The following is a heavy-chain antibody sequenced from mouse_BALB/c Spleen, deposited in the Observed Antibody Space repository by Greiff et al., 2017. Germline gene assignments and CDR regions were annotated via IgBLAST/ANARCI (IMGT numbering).Heavy chain of an antibody. CDR2: INPSTGYT. Sequence: GQLQESGAELAKPGASVKMSCKASGYTFTSYWMHWVKQRPGQGLEWIGYINPSTGYTEYNQKFKDKATLTADKSSSTAYMQLSSLTSEDSAVYYCARPYYYGSSYGYWGQGTTLTVSS. CDR3: ARPYYYGSSYGY. J-gene: IGHJ2*01. CDR1: GYTFTSYW. D-gene: IGHD1-1*01. V-gene: IGHV1-7*01.